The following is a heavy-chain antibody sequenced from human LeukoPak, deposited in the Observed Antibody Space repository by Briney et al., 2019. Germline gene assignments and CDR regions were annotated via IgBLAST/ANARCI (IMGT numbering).Heavy chain of an antibody. D-gene: IGHD3-22*01. CDR2: ISSSSSYI. V-gene: IGHV3-21*01. Sequence: GGSLRLSCAASGFTFSSYSMNWVRQAPGKGLEWVSSISSSSSYIYYADSVKGRFTISRDNAKHSLYLQMNSLRAEDTAVYYCALWSMWDYYDSSGYQDAFDIWGQGTMVTVSS. CDR1: GFTFSSYS. CDR3: ALWSMWDYYDSSGYQDAFDI. J-gene: IGHJ3*02.